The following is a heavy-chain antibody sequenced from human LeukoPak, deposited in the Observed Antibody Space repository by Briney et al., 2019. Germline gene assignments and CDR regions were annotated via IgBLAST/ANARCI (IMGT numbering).Heavy chain of an antibody. D-gene: IGHD3-22*01. J-gene: IGHJ1*01. CDR1: GFTFSSYG. V-gene: IGHV3-30*18. Sequence: PGGSLRLSCAASGFTFSSYGMHWVRQAPGNGLEWVAVISYDGSNKYYADSVKGRFTISRDNSKNTLYLQMNSLGAEDTAVYYCAKAEVGITMIVVFIPHFQHWGQGTLVTVSS. CDR2: ISYDGSNK. CDR3: AKAEVGITMIVVFIPHFQH.